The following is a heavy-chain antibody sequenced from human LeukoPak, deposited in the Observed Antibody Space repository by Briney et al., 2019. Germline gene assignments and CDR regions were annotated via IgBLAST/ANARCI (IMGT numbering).Heavy chain of an antibody. V-gene: IGHV4-34*01. CDR3: ARAQGYLDL. CDR2: INHSGST. CDR1: GGSFSGYY. J-gene: IGHJ2*01. Sequence: SETLSLTCAVYGGSFSGYYWSWIRQPPGKGLEWIGEINHSGSTNYNPSLKSRVTISVDTSKNQFSLQLNSVTPDDTAVYYCARAQGYLDLWGRGTLVTVSS.